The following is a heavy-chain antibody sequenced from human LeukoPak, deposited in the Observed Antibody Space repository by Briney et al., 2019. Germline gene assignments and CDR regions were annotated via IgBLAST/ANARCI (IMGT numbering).Heavy chain of an antibody. V-gene: IGHV3-23*01. D-gene: IGHD6-13*01. CDR2: ISAGIST. CDR3: AKDVDIAAAGSDY. J-gene: IGHJ4*02. Sequence: TGGSLRLSCTASGFTFSSYAMTWVRQAPGKGLEWVSAISAGISTYYADSVKGRFTISRDNSKNTLYLQMNSLRVEDTAVYYCAKDVDIAAAGSDYWGQGTLVTVSS. CDR1: GFTFSSYA.